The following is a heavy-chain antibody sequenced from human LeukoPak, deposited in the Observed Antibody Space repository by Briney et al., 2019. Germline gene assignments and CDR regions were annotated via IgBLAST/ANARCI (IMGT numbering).Heavy chain of an antibody. CDR3: AKGSRSDIVVVPTDY. V-gene: IGHV3-9*01. CDR2: ISWNSGSI. D-gene: IGHD2-2*01. CDR1: GFTFDDYA. Sequence: PGRSLRLSCAPSGFTFDDYAMHWVRQAPGKGLEWVSGISWNSGSIGYADSVKGRFTISRDNAKNSLYLQMNSLRAEDTALYYCAKGSRSDIVVVPTDYWGQGTLVTVSS. J-gene: IGHJ4*02.